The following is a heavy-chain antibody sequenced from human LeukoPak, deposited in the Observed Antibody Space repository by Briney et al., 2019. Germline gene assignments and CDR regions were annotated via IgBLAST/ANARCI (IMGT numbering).Heavy chain of an antibody. CDR3: ARADPVDY. V-gene: IGHV1-2*02. Sequence: GSSVNVSCKASGYTFTGSFMHWLRQAPGQGLEWMGWINSNTGGTKFAQKFQDRVTMTRDTSIGTVYMELSSLRSDDTAVYYCARADPVDYWGQGTHITVSS. CDR1: GYTFTGSF. J-gene: IGHJ4*02. CDR2: INSNTGGT.